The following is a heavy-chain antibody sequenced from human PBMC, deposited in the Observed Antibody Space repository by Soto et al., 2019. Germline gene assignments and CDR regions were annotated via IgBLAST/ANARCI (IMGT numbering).Heavy chain of an antibody. CDR3: ASSLKSATDY. Sequence: EVQLVESGGGLVKPGGSLRLSCAASGFTFSSYSMNWVRQAPGKGLEWVSSISVSGDYIYYADSVKGRFTISRDNAKNSLFLQMTSLRVEDTAVYYCASSLKSATDYWGQGTLVTVSS. CDR2: ISVSGDYI. CDR1: GFTFSSYS. J-gene: IGHJ4*02. V-gene: IGHV3-21*01.